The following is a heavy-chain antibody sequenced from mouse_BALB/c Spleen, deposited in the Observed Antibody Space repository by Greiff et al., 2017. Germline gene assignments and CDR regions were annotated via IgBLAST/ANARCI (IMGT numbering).Heavy chain of an antibody. Sequence: QVHVKQPGAELVMPGASVKMSCKASGYTFTDYWMHWVKQRPGQGLEWIGAIDTSDSYTSYNQKFKGKATLTVDESSSTAYMQLSSLTSEDSAVYYCARSDGYSYYFDYWGQGTTLTVSS. CDR3: ARSDGYSYYFDY. CDR1: GYTFTDYW. CDR2: IDTSDSYT. V-gene: IGHV1-69*01. J-gene: IGHJ2*01. D-gene: IGHD2-3*01.